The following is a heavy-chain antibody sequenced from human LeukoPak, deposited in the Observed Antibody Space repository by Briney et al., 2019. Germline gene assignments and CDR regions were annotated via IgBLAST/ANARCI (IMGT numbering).Heavy chain of an antibody. Sequence: PSETLSLTCTVSGGSISSYYWSWIRQPAGKGLEWIGRIYTSGSTNCNPSLKSRVTMSVDTSKNQFSLKLSSVTAADTAVYYCARARLLGATAEFHYWPQGTLVTVSS. D-gene: IGHD1-26*01. CDR2: IYTSGST. V-gene: IGHV4-4*07. CDR3: ARARLLGATAEFHY. CDR1: GGSISSYY. J-gene: IGHJ4*02.